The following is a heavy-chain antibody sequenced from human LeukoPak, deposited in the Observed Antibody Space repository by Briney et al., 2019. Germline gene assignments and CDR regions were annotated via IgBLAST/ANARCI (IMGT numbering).Heavy chain of an antibody. CDR3: ARDLKYNILTGYRSSFGFDP. J-gene: IGHJ5*02. D-gene: IGHD3-9*01. V-gene: IGHV1-18*01. Sequence: ASVKVSCKASGYTFTSYGISWVRQAPGQGLEWMGWISAYNGNTNYAQNLQGRVTITTDTSTTTAYMELRSLRSDDTAVYYCARDLKYNILTGYRSSFGFDPWGQGTLVTVSS. CDR2: ISAYNGNT. CDR1: GYTFTSYG.